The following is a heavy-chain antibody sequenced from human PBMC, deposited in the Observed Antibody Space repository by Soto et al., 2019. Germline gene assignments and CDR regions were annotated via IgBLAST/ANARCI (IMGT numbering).Heavy chain of an antibody. V-gene: IGHV4-4*02. Sequence: SETLSLTCAVSSGSISSSNRWSWVRQPPGKGLEWIGEIYHSGSTNYNPSLKSRVTISVDKSKNQFSLKLSSVTAADTAVYYCARGTDLHGLCSSTSCYQYYYYYMDIWWKGTTVTASS. J-gene: IGHJ6*03. CDR2: IYHSGST. D-gene: IGHD2-2*01. CDR1: SGSISSSNR. CDR3: ARGTDLHGLCSSTSCYQYYYYYMDI.